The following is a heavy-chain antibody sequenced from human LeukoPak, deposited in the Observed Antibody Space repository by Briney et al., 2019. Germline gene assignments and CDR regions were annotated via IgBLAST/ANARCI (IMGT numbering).Heavy chain of an antibody. CDR3: ARGGYCSSTSCNWFDP. D-gene: IGHD2-2*01. CDR2: IYYSGST. J-gene: IGHJ5*02. CDR1: GGSISSGGYY. Sequence: SQTLSLTCTVSGGSISSGGYYWSWIRQHPGQGLEWIGYIYYSGSTYYNPSLKSRVTISVDTSKNQFSLKLSSVTAADTAVYYCARGGYCSSTSCNWFDPWGQGTLVTVSS. V-gene: IGHV4-31*03.